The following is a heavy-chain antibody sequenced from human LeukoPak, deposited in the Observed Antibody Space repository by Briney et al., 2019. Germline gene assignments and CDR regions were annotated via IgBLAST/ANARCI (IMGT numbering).Heavy chain of an antibody. J-gene: IGHJ3*02. Sequence: ASVKVSCKASGYTFTGYYMHWVRQAPGQGLEWMGWINTNTGNPTYAQGFTGRFVFSLDTSVSTAYLQISSLKAEDTAVYYCARDLGQWLVNDAFDIWGQGTMVTVSS. V-gene: IGHV7-4-1*02. CDR2: INTNTGNP. D-gene: IGHD6-19*01. CDR1: GYTFTGYY. CDR3: ARDLGQWLVNDAFDI.